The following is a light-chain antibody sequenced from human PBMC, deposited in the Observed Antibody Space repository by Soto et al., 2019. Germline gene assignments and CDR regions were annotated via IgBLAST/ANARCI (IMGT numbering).Light chain of an antibody. J-gene: IGKJ3*01. Sequence: VLPQSPGTLSLSPGERATLSCRASQSVSSSYLAWYQQKPGQAPRLLIYGASSRATGIPDRFSGSGSGTDFTLTISRVEPEDFAVHFCQQFGGAFTFGPGTKVDIK. V-gene: IGKV3-20*01. CDR3: QQFGGAFT. CDR1: QSVSSSY. CDR2: GAS.